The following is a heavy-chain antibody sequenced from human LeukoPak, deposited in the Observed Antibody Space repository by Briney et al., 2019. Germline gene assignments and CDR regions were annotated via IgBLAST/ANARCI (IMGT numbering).Heavy chain of an antibody. J-gene: IGHJ4*02. CDR1: GLILSSYG. V-gene: IGHV3-33*06. CDR3: AKANDYYDSSGYYYRGLDY. Sequence: GTSLRLSCAASGLILSSYGIHWVRQAPGKGLEWVAVIWYDGTNIYYGDSVKGRFTISRDNSKNTLYLQMNSLRAEDTAVYYCAKANDYYDSSGYYYRGLDYWGQGTLVTVSS. D-gene: IGHD3-22*01. CDR2: IWYDGTNI.